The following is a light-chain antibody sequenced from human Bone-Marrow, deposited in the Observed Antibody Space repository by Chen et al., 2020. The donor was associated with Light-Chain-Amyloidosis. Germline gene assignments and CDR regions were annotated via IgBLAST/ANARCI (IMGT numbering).Light chain of an antibody. CDR3: QSYQGSSQGV. CDR2: EDD. CDR1: SGSIATNY. V-gene: IGLV6-57*01. Sequence: NFMLTQPHSVSESPGKTLIISCTRSSGSIATNYVQWYQQRPGSSPTTVIYEDDQRPSGVPDRFSGSSDRSSNSASLTISGLKTEDEADYYCQSYQGSSQGVFGGGTKLTVL. J-gene: IGLJ3*02.